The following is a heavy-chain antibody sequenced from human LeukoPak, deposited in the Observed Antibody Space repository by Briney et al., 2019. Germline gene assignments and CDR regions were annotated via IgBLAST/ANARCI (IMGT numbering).Heavy chain of an antibody. J-gene: IGHJ4*02. Sequence: ASVKVTCKASAYIFTAYYMHWVRQAPGQGLEWMGWINPKSGGTHYAQKFQGRVTMTRDTSISTAYMELSRLRSDHTAVYYCARERPSITLVRGVVNDFDYWGQGTLVTVSS. D-gene: IGHD3-10*01. V-gene: IGHV1-2*02. CDR1: AYIFTAYY. CDR3: ARERPSITLVRGVVNDFDY. CDR2: INPKSGGT.